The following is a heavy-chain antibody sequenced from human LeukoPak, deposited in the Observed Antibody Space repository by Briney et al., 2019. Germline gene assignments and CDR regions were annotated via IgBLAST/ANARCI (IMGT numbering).Heavy chain of an antibody. Sequence: PGGSLRLSCAASGFTFRNYSMHWVRQAPGKGLEWVSFIRYDGSDKYYGDSVKGRFTISRDNAKNTLYLQMNSLRAEDTAVYYCARDGSYYYDSSPRLDYWGQGTLVTVSS. D-gene: IGHD3-22*01. J-gene: IGHJ4*02. CDR1: GFTFRNYS. CDR3: ARDGSYYYDSSPRLDY. V-gene: IGHV3-30*02. CDR2: IRYDGSDK.